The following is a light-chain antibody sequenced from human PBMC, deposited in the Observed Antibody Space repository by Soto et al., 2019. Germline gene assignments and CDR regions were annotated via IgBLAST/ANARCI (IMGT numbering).Light chain of an antibody. CDR1: QSVSYN. Sequence: EIVLTQSPATLSVSPGERATLSCRASQSVSYNLAWYQQRPGQAPRLLIYGASPRATGVPARFSGSGSGTDFTLTISSLQSEDFAVYYCQQYNNWPLTFGGGTRVEIK. J-gene: IGKJ4*01. V-gene: IGKV3-15*01. CDR3: QQYNNWPLT. CDR2: GAS.